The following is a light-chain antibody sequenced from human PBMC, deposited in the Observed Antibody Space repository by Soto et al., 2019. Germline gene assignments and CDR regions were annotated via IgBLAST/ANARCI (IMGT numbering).Light chain of an antibody. J-gene: IGKJ1*01. Sequence: EIVMTQSPATLSVSPGERATLSCRASQRVSSNLAWYQQKPGQAPRLLIYGASTRATGIPARFSGSGSGTEFSLNISSLQSEDFAVYYCQQYNNWPPMAFGQGTKVEIK. CDR1: QRVSSN. CDR3: QQYNNWPPMA. CDR2: GAS. V-gene: IGKV3-15*01.